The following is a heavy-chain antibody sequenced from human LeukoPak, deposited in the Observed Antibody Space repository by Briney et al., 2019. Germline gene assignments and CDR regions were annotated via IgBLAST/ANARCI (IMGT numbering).Heavy chain of an antibody. CDR3: AKDGGYGPQNWFDP. V-gene: IGHV3-33*06. Sequence: GRSLSLSCAASGFTFSSYGMHWVRQAPGKGLEWVAVIWYDGSNKYYADSVKGRFTISRDNSKNTLYLQMNSLRAEDTAVYYCAKDGGYGPQNWFDPWGQGTLVTVSS. CDR1: GFTFSSYG. D-gene: IGHD5-18*01. J-gene: IGHJ5*02. CDR2: IWYDGSNK.